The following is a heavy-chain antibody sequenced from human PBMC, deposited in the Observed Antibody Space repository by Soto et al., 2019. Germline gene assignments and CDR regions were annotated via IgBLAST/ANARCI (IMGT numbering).Heavy chain of an antibody. Sequence: GASVKVSCKASGYTFTSYGIHWVRQAPGQRFEWMGWINAANGDTKYSPKFQGRVTITRDTSASTAYMELSSLRSEDTAVYYCVRRHVSATGIDWFDPWGQGTLVTVS. CDR3: VRRHVSATGIDWFDP. CDR1: GYTFTSYG. D-gene: IGHD6-13*01. V-gene: IGHV1-3*01. J-gene: IGHJ5*02. CDR2: INAANGDT.